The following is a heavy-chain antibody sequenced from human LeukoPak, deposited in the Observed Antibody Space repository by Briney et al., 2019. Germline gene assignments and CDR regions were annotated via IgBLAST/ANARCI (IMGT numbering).Heavy chain of an antibody. D-gene: IGHD5-24*01. J-gene: IGHJ4*02. CDR3: ARRRDGYNLYYFDY. CDR1: GDSISSGVYY. Sequence: KTSETLSLTCTVPGDSISSGVYYWGWTRQPPGKGLEWIGSFYYSGSIYYNTPLKSRVTISVDTSRNQFSLKLSSVSAADTAVYYCARRRDGYNLYYFDYWGQGILVTVSS. CDR2: FYYSGSI. V-gene: IGHV4-39*01.